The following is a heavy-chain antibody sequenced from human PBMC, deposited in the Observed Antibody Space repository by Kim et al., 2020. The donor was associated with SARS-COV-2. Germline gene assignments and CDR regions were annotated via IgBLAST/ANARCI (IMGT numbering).Heavy chain of an antibody. CDR3: ARESWIQLWLRGYYYGMDV. V-gene: IGHV7-4-1*02. Sequence: ASVKVSCKASGYTFTSYAMNWVRQAPGQGLEWMGWINTNTGNPTYAQGFTGRFVFSLDTSVSTAYLQISSLKAEDTAVYYCARESWIQLWLRGYYYGMDVWGQGTTVTVSS. CDR1: GYTFTSYA. CDR2: INTNTGNP. J-gene: IGHJ6*02. D-gene: IGHD5-18*01.